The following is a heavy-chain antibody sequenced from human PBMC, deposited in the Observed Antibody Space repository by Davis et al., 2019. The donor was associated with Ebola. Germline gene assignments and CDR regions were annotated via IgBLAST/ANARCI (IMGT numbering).Heavy chain of an antibody. J-gene: IGHJ3*02. V-gene: IGHV3-53*05. Sequence: GGSLRLSCAASGFTVNSNDIIWVRQAPGKGLEWVSLTYSDGDTYYSDSVKGRFTISRDNSKNTLDLQMNSLRPEDTAVYYCAKTRSNWWNDALEIWGRGTMVIVSS. D-gene: IGHD2-8*02. CDR2: TYSDGDT. CDR3: AKTRSNWWNDALEI. CDR1: GFTVNSND.